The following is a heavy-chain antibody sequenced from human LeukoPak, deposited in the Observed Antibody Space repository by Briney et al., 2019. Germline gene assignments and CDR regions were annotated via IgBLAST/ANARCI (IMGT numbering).Heavy chain of an antibody. CDR2: IYYSGST. V-gene: IGHV4-61*05. J-gene: IGHJ3*02. Sequence: SETLSLTCTVSGGSIRSSYYYWGWIRQPPGKGLEWIGYIYYSGSTTYNPSLKSRVTISVDTSKNQFSLKLNSVLAADTAVYYCARFDPLTDVFDIWGQGTMVTVSS. CDR3: ARFDPLTDVFDI. CDR1: GGSIRSSYYY.